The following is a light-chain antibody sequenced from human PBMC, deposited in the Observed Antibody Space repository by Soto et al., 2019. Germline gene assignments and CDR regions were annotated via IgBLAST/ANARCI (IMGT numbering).Light chain of an antibody. V-gene: IGKV3-20*01. CDR1: QSVSSSY. J-gene: IGKJ4*01. CDR3: QQYGSSPLT. Sequence: EIVLTQSPGTLSLSPGERATLSCRASQSVSSSYLAWYQQQPGQATRLLIYGASSRATSIPDRFSGSGSGTDFTLTISRLEPEDFAVYYCQQYGSSPLTFGGGTKVEIK. CDR2: GAS.